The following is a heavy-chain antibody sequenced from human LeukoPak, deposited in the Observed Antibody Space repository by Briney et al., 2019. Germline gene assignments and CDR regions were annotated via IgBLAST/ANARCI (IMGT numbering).Heavy chain of an antibody. CDR1: GFTFSSYW. CDR2: INSDGSST. V-gene: IGHV3-74*01. Sequence: GGSLRLSCAASGFTFSSYWMHWVRHAPGKGLVWVSRINSDGSSTIYADSVKGRFTISRDNAKNTMYLQMNSLRAEDTAVYYCASTYYDFWSGYYTLDYWGQGTLVTVSS. J-gene: IGHJ4*02. CDR3: ASTYYDFWSGYYTLDY. D-gene: IGHD3-3*01.